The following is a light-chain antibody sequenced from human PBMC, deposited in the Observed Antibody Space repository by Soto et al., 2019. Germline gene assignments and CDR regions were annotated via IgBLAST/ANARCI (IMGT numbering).Light chain of an antibody. CDR1: QSVSKF. CDR2: LTS. Sequence: DIQMTQSPSSLSASLGDRVTITCRASQSVSKFLNWYQERPGKAPALLIYLTSTLQSGVPSRFSGSGSGTDFTLTISSLQPEDFATYYWQQSHKSPWTFGQGTKVE. CDR3: QQSHKSPWT. V-gene: IGKV1-39*01. J-gene: IGKJ1*01.